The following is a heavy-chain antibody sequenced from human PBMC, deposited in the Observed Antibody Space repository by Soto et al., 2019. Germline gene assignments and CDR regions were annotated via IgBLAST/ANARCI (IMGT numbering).Heavy chain of an antibody. CDR3: ARDDVLCAGGRCYGIPLGV. D-gene: IGHD2-15*01. J-gene: IGHJ6*04. V-gene: IGHV3-66*01. CDR2: IQSGGTT. CDR1: GFTVSSKY. Sequence: EVQLVESGGGLVQPGGSLRLSCAASGFTVSSKYMTCVRQAPGKVLEWVSLIQSGGTTYYAYSVNGKFTISRDTSENTLHLQMDSLRVEDTDVYYCARDDVLCAGGRCYGIPLGVWGNGTTVTVSS.